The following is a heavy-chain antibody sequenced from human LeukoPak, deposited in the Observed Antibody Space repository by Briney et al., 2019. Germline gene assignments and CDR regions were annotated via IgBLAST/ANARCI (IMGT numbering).Heavy chain of an antibody. CDR1: GGTFSSYA. CDR3: ARQFRYGSGSYPSARYYYYYGMDV. D-gene: IGHD3-10*01. V-gene: IGHV1-69*04. Sequence: ASVTVSCKASGGTFSSYAISWVRQAPGQGLEWMGRIIPILGIANYAQKFQGRVTITADKSTSTAYMELSSLRSEDTAVYYCARQFRYGSGSYPSARYYYYYGMDVWGQGTTVTVSS. CDR2: IIPILGIA. J-gene: IGHJ6*02.